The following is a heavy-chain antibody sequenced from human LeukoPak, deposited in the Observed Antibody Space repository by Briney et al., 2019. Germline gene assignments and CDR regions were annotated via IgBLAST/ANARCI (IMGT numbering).Heavy chain of an antibody. CDR2: INTNTGNP. CDR1: GYTFTNYP. CDR3: ARGTAEPDY. Sequence: ASVKVSCKASGYTFTNYPMNWVRQAPGQGLEWMGWINTNTGNPTYAQGFTGRFVFSLDTSVSTAYLHISSLKAEDTAVYYCARGTAEPDYWGQGTLVTVSS. J-gene: IGHJ4*02. D-gene: IGHD5-18*01. V-gene: IGHV7-4-1*02.